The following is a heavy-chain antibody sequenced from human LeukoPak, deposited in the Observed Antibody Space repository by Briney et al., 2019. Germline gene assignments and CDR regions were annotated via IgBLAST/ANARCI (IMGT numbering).Heavy chain of an antibody. Sequence: GGSLRLSCAVSGFTFGNHGMHWLRQAPGKGLEWVAIISYDGSKKYYAESVKGRFTISRDNSDSTLYLQMNSLRTEDTALYYCARDRAWNYFDSWGQGTLVTVSS. CDR2: ISYDGSKK. V-gene: IGHV3-30*03. J-gene: IGHJ4*02. CDR3: ARDRAWNYFDS. D-gene: IGHD1-1*01. CDR1: GFTFGNHG.